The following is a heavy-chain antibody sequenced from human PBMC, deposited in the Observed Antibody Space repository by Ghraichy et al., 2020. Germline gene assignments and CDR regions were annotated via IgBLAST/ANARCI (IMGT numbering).Heavy chain of an antibody. CDR3: ARDRLDYDYRWGSYRPDLGY. Sequence: GESLNISCAASGFTFSNYWMHWVRQAPGKGLVWVSRTNSDGSSTTYADSVKGRFTISRDNAKNSLYLQMNSLRAEDTAVYYCARDRLDYDYRWGSYRPDLGYWGQGTLVTVSS. J-gene: IGHJ4*02. D-gene: IGHD3-16*02. V-gene: IGHV3-74*01. CDR2: TNSDGSST. CDR1: GFTFSNYW.